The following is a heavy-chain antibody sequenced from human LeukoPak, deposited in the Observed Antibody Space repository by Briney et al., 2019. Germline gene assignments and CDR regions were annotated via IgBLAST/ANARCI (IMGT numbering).Heavy chain of an antibody. D-gene: IGHD1-26*01. V-gene: IGHV4-59*01. Sequence: PSETLSLTCSVSGASIGSYYWSSLRQPPGKGLEWIGYIYYSGSTNYNPSLKSRVTMSVDTSSNQFSLNLSSVTAADTAVYYCARDSGAYYFDYWGQGTLVTVSS. CDR1: GASIGSYY. J-gene: IGHJ4*02. CDR3: ARDSGAYYFDY. CDR2: IYYSGST.